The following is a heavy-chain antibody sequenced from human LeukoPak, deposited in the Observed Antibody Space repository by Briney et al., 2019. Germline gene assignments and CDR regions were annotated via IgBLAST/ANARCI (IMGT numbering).Heavy chain of an antibody. CDR3: ATVETTVTTFDY. V-gene: IGHV1-24*01. Sequence: WASVKVSCKVSGYTLTELSMHWVRQAPGKGREWMGGFDPEDGETIYAQKFQGRVTTTEDTSTDTAYMELSSLRSEDTAVYYCATVETTVTTFDYWGQGTLVTVSS. CDR2: FDPEDGET. CDR1: GYTLTELS. J-gene: IGHJ4*02. D-gene: IGHD4-17*01.